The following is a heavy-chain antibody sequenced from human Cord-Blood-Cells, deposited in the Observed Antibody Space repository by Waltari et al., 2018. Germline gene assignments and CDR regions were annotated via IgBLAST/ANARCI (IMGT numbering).Heavy chain of an antibody. Sequence: QVQLVQSGAEVKKPGASVKVSCKASGYTFTGYYMHWVRQAPGQGLEWMGWINPNSGDTNYAQKFQGRVTMTRDTSISTAYMELSRLRSDDTAVYYCARLRIAAAGTGYFDLWGRGTLVTVSS. CDR2: INPNSGDT. D-gene: IGHD6-13*01. CDR1: GYTFTGYY. CDR3: ARLRIAAAGTGYFDL. V-gene: IGHV1-2*02. J-gene: IGHJ2*01.